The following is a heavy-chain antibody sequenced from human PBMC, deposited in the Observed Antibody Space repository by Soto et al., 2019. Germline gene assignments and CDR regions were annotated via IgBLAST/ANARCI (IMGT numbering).Heavy chain of an antibody. CDR1: GDSISSGGFS. CDR3: AKGMMGNYYYYYDMDV. J-gene: IGHJ6*02. D-gene: IGHD7-27*01. V-gene: IGHV4-30-2*01. Sequence: SETLSLTCAVSGDSISSGGFSWSWIRQPPGKGLEWIGYIYHSGSSFYNPSLKSRVTISVDGSKNQFSLKVNSATAADTALYYCAKGMMGNYYYYYDMDVWGQGTTVTVSS. CDR2: IYHSGSS.